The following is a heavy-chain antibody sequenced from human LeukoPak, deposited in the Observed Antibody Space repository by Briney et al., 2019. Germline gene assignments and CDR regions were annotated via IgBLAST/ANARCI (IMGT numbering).Heavy chain of an antibody. CDR2: INPNSGGT. Sequence: INPNSGGTNYAQKFQGRVTMTRDTSISTAYMELSRLRSDDTAVYYCAREKYSSSSLVDYWGQGTLVTVSS. V-gene: IGHV1-2*02. J-gene: IGHJ4*02. D-gene: IGHD6-6*01. CDR3: AREKYSSSSLVDY.